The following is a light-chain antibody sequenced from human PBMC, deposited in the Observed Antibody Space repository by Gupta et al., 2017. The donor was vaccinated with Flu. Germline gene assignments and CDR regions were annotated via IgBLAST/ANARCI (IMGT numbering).Light chain of an antibody. V-gene: IGKV1D-16*01. CDR1: QSIGNS. CDR3: RQYREYPIT. J-gene: IGKJ5*01. CDR2: GAS. Sequence: DFQITQSPSSLSASVGDKVIITCRASQSIGNSLGWYQQKPEKAPKSLIYGASSLQNGVPSRFSGSGFGTEFTLTISSLQPEDFGTYYCRQYREYPITFGQGTRLEIK.